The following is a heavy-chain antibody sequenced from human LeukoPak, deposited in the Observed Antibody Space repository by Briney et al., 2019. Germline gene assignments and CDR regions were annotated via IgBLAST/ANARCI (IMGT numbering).Heavy chain of an antibody. CDR2: INPSGGYT. CDR3: ARVSSSSNTDGVDY. V-gene: IGHV1-46*01. Sequence: ASVKVSCKASGYSFTSYYMHWLRQAHGQGLEWMGRINPSGGYTSYAQRFQGRVTMTRDTSTSTVYMQLYDLTSEDTALYFCARVSSSSNTDGVDYWGQGTLVTVSS. J-gene: IGHJ4*02. D-gene: IGHD6-6*01. CDR1: GYSFTSYY.